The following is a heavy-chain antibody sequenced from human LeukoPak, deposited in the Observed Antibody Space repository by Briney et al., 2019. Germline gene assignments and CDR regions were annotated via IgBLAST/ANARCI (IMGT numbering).Heavy chain of an antibody. D-gene: IGHD3-10*01. J-gene: IGHJ4*02. CDR3: ARGGVIGGEFDY. V-gene: IGHV3-48*03. CDR2: ISSSGSTI. Sequence: GGSLRLSCAASGFTFSSYEMNWVRQAPGKGLEWVSYISSSGSTIYYADSVKGRFTISRDNAKNSLYLQMNSLRAEDTAVYYCARGGVIGGEFDYWGQGTLVTVSS. CDR1: GFTFSSYE.